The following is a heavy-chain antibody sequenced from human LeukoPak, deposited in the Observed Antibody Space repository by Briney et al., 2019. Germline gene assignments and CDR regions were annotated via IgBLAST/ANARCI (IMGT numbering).Heavy chain of an antibody. V-gene: IGHV3-48*03. CDR1: GFTFSSYE. J-gene: IGHJ6*02. Sequence: GGSLRLSCAASGFTFSSYEMNWVRQAPGKGLEWVSYISSSGSTIYYADSVKGRFTISRDNAKNSLYLQMNSLRVEDTAVYYCPRSPLYGMDVWGQGTMVTVSS. CDR3: PRSPLYGMDV. CDR2: ISSSGSTI.